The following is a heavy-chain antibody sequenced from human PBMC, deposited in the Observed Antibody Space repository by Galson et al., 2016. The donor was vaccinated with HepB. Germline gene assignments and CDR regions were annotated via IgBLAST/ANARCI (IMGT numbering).Heavy chain of an antibody. D-gene: IGHD6-13*01. V-gene: IGHV3-33*01. J-gene: IGHJ3*01. CDR3: VRDEDAATPGTDPFDV. Sequence: SLRLSCAASGFTFSRRGIHWVRQAPGKGLEWVALIWYDGSAKYYADSVKGRFTISRDNSRDTVYLQMNSLRAEDTAVYYCVRDEDAATPGTDPFDVWGQGTLVTVSS. CDR2: IWYDGSAK. CDR1: GFTFSRRG.